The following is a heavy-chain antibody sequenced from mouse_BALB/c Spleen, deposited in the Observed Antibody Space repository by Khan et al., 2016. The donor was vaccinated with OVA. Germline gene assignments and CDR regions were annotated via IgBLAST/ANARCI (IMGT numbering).Heavy chain of an antibody. CDR3: ARDYGSLYWYFDV. V-gene: IGHV3-5*02. CDR1: GISITTGNYR. Sequence: SGPGLVKPSQTVSLTCTFTGISITTGNYRWSWIRQFPGNKLEWIGNIYYSGTISYNPSLTSRTTITRNTSKIQFFLEINSLTAEDTATYFCARDYGSLYWYFDVWGAGTTVTVSS. CDR2: IYYSGTI. D-gene: IGHD1-1*01. J-gene: IGHJ1*01.